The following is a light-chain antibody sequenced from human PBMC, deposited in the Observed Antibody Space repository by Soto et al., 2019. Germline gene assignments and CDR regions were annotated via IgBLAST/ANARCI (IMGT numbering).Light chain of an antibody. CDR1: QNIYYN. Sequence: IRMTQSPAALSVTPGESATLSCRASQNIYYNVAWYQQRPGQAPRLLIYRASTRATGVPARFSGSGSGAEFTLTISSLQPEDFTVYSCRQYHNLWAFGQGTKVDIK. CDR2: RAS. V-gene: IGKV3-15*01. J-gene: IGKJ1*01. CDR3: RQYHNLWA.